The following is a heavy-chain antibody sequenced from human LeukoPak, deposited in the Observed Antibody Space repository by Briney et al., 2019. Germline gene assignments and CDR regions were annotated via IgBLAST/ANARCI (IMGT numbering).Heavy chain of an antibody. V-gene: IGHV3-7*02. CDR3: ASSAPSDI. CDR1: GFTFSSYW. Sequence: QPGGSLRLSCAASGFTFSSYWMTWVRQAPGKGLEWVANIKQDGNEKYYVDSVKGRFTISRDNAKNSLYLQMNSLRAADTAVYYCASSAPSDIWGRGTMVTVSS. J-gene: IGHJ3*02. CDR2: IKQDGNEK.